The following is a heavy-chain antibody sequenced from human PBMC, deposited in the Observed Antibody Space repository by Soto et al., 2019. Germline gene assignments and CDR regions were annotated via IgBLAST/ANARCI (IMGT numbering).Heavy chain of an antibody. CDR1: GGSFSGYY. V-gene: IGHV4-34*11. CDR3: ARDFAYFDS. Sequence: PSETLSLTCAVYGGSFSGYYLSWIRQPPGKGLEWIGYVYHTGRTSYNPSLKSRVSISMDTSKNQFSLNLDSVTAADTAVYFCARDFAYFDSWGQGTLVTVYS. D-gene: IGHD3-3*01. J-gene: IGHJ4*02. CDR2: VYHTGRT.